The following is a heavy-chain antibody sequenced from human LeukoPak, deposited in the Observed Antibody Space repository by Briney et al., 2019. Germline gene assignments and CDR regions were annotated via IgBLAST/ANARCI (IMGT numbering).Heavy chain of an antibody. CDR1: GFSFSSNG. D-gene: IGHD7-27*01. Sequence: GRSLRLSCAASGFSFSSNGIHWVRQAPGKGLEWVSFIQTGGDPKYYADSVKGRFTISRDNAGNTMYLQMRSLRAEDTAVYYCARDMWGTFDYWGQGALVTVSS. CDR3: ARDMWGTFDY. CDR2: IQTGGDPK. V-gene: IGHV3-33*01. J-gene: IGHJ4*02.